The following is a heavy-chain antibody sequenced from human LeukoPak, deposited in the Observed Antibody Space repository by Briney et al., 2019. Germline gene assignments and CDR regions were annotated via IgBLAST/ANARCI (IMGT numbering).Heavy chain of an antibody. CDR2: IYTSGST. V-gene: IGHV4-61*02. CDR3: ARAGGSGWYTSFDY. Sequence: SETLSLTCTVSGGSLSSGSYYWSWIRQPAGKGLEWIGRIYTSGSTNYNPSLKSRVTISVDTSKNQFSLKLSSVTAADTAVYYCARAGGSGWYTSFDYWGQGTLVTVSS. D-gene: IGHD6-19*01. J-gene: IGHJ4*02. CDR1: GGSLSSGSYY.